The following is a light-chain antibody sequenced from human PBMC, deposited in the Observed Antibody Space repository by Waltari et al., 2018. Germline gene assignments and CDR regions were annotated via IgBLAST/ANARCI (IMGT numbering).Light chain of an antibody. V-gene: IGKV2-28*01. CDR1: RSLLHSSGYNY. Sequence: DIVMTQSPLSLPVTPGEPASISCKSSRSLLHSSGYNYVDWDLQKPGQSPQLLISLGSNRASGVPDRFSGSGSGTDFTLKISRVEAEDVGVYYCMQALQSPLTFGGGTKVEIK. CDR2: LGS. J-gene: IGKJ4*01. CDR3: MQALQSPLT.